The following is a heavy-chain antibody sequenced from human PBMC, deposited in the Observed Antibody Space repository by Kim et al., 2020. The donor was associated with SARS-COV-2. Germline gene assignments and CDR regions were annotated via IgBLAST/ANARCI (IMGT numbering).Heavy chain of an antibody. CDR3: AKDSRIAAAGVFDY. Sequence: GGSLRLSCAASGFTFSSYGMHWVRQAPGKGLEWVAVISYDGSNKYYADSVKGRFTISRDNSKNTLYLQMNSLRAEDTAVYYCAKDSRIAAAGVFDYWGQGTLVTVSS. CDR2: ISYDGSNK. CDR1: GFTFSSYG. D-gene: IGHD6-13*01. V-gene: IGHV3-30*18. J-gene: IGHJ4*02.